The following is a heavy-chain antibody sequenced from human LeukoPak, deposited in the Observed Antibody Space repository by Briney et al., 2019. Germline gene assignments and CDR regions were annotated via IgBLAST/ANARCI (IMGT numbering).Heavy chain of an antibody. CDR2: IYPGDSDT. Sequence: GESLKISCKGSGYSFISYWIAWVRQMPGKGLEWMGIIYPGDSDTRYSPSFQGQVTISADKSTSTAYLQWSSLKASDTAMYYCARPYSGYGGNHGLGYWGQGTLVTVSS. J-gene: IGHJ4*02. CDR3: ARPYSGYGGNHGLGY. V-gene: IGHV5-51*01. D-gene: IGHD4-23*01. CDR1: GYSFISYW.